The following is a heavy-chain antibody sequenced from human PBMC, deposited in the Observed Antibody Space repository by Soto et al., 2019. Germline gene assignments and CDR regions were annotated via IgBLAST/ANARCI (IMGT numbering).Heavy chain of an antibody. D-gene: IGHD5-18*01. CDR1: GFTFSDYY. CDR2: ISSSSSYT. J-gene: IGHJ4*02. V-gene: IGHV3-11*05. CDR3: ARDARRGYSYGYWDY. Sequence: QVQLVESGGGLVKPGGSLRLSCAASGFTFSDYYMSWIRQAPGKGLEWVSYISSSSSYTNYADSVKGRFTISRDNAKNSLYLQMHSLRAEDTAVYYCARDARRGYSYGYWDYWGQGTLVTVSS.